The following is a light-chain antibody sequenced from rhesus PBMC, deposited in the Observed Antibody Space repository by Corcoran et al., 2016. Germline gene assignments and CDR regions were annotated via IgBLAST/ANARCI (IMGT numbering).Light chain of an antibody. CDR2: DAS. J-gene: IGKJ4*01. CDR1: QSVRSS. CDR3: QQYTNWPLT. Sequence: EIVLTQSPATLSLSPGERVTLSCRASQSVRSSLGWYRQTPGLAPRLLIYDASRRATGISDRVSGCGSWTDFTLTISSLEPEDVGVYYWQQYTNWPLTFGGGTKVELK. V-gene: IGKV3-35*01.